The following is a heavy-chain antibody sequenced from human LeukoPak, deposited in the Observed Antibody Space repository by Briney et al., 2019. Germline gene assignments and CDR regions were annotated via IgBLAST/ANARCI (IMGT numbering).Heavy chain of an antibody. D-gene: IGHD6-19*01. CDR1: GGSISSYY. CDR2: IYYSGST. V-gene: IGHV4-59*01. CDR3: VRAVAATRIDF. Sequence: SETLSLTCTVSGGSISSYYWSWIRQPPGKGLEWIGYIYYSGSTNYNPSLKSRVTISVDTSKNQFSLKVSSVTAADTSVYYCVRAVAATRIDFWGQGTLVTVSS. J-gene: IGHJ4*02.